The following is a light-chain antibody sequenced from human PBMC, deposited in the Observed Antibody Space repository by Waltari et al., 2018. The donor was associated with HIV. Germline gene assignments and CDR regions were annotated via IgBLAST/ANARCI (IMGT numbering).Light chain of an antibody. V-gene: IGLV3-1*01. Sequence: SYELTQPPSVSVSPGQTASITCPGDKLGDKYACWYQQKPGQSPGLVIYQESRRPSWIPVRFSGSNSGNTATLTISGTQAMDEADYYCQAWDSSTGVFGTGTKVTVL. CDR1: KLGDKY. CDR2: QES. CDR3: QAWDSSTGV. J-gene: IGLJ1*01.